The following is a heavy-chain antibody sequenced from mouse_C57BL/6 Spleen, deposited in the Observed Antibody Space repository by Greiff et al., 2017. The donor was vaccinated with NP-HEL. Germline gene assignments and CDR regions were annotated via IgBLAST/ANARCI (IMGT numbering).Heavy chain of an antibody. V-gene: IGHV1-26*01. D-gene: IGHD1-1*01. CDR1: GYTFTDYY. J-gene: IGHJ3*01. CDR3: ARSPDYYGSSSFAY. CDR2: INPNNGGT. Sequence: VQLQQSGPELVKPGASVKISCKASGYTFTDYYMNWVKQSHGKSLEWIGDINPNNGGTSYNQKFKGKATLTVDKSSSTAYMELRSLTSEDSAVYYCARSPDYYGSSSFAYWGQGTLVTVSA.